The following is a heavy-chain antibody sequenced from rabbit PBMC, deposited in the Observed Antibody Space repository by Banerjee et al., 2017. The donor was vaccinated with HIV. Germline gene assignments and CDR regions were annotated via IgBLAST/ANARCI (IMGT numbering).Heavy chain of an antibody. D-gene: IGHD3-3*01. CDR1: GFSFSSGQD. CDR3: ARDRATTGGVTGYAYNL. CDR2: ISDKSSRI. Sequence: QEQLEESGGDLVKPGGTLTLTCKASGFSFSSGQDMCWVRQAPGKGLEWIACISDKSSRIWYASWAKGRFTISKTSSTTVTLQVTSLTAADTATYFCARDRATTGGVTGYAYNLWGQGTLVTVS. V-gene: IGHV1S45*01. J-gene: IGHJ4*01.